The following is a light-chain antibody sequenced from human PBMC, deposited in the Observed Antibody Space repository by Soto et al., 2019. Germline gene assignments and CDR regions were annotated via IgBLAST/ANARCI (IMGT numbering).Light chain of an antibody. Sequence: EIVFTQSPGTLSLSPGERATLSCRASQSVSNSYLAWYQQKPGQAPRLLISGASSRATGIPDRFSGSGSGTDFTLTISRLEPEDFAVYYCQQYGSSPPITLGQGTRLEIK. CDR1: QSVSNSY. J-gene: IGKJ5*01. V-gene: IGKV3-20*01. CDR3: QQYGSSPPIT. CDR2: GAS.